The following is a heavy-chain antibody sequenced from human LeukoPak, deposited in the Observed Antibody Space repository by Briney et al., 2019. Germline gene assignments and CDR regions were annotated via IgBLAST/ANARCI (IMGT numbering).Heavy chain of an antibody. V-gene: IGHV4-61*02. CDR2: IYTSGST. Sequence: SETLSPTCTVSGGSISSGSYYWSWIRQPAGKGLEWIGRIYTSGSTNYNPSLKSRVTISVDTSKNQFSLKLSSVTAADTAVYYCARQGKYSSSWYIFDYWGQGTLVTVSS. CDR3: ARQGKYSSSWYIFDY. D-gene: IGHD6-13*01. CDR1: GGSISSGSYY. J-gene: IGHJ4*02.